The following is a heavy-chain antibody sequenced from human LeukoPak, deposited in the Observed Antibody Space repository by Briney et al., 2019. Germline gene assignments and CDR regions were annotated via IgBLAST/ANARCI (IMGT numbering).Heavy chain of an antibody. CDR2: IYYSGST. D-gene: IGHD4-11*01. J-gene: IGHJ5*02. CDR1: GGSISSGGYY. CDR3: ASNTGSNSIPLYNWFDP. V-gene: IGHV4-31*03. Sequence: SETLSLTCTVSGGSISSGGYYWSWIRQHPGKGLEWIGYIYYSGSTYYNPPLKSRVTISVDTSKNQFSLKLSSVTAADTAVYYCASNTGSNSIPLYNWFDPWGQGTLVTVSS.